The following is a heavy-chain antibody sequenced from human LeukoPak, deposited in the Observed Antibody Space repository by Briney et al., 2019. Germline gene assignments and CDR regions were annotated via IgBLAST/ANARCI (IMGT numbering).Heavy chain of an antibody. J-gene: IGHJ4*02. V-gene: IGHV3-7*01. CDR1: GFTFSSYW. CDR3: ATDTCTNGVCYLDY. Sequence: GGSLRLSCAASGFTFSSYWMTWVRQAPGKGLEWLANIKQDGSEKYYVDSVKGRFTISRDNAKNSLYLQMNSLRVEDTAVYYCATDTCTNGVCYLDYWGQGTLVTVSS. D-gene: IGHD2-8*01. CDR2: IKQDGSEK.